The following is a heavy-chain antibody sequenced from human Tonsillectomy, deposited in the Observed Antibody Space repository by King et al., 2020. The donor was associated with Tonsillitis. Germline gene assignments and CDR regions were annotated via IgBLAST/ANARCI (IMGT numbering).Heavy chain of an antibody. CDR3: ARGIVVVGMRIGWFDP. V-gene: IGHV4-4*02. Sequence: QLQESGPGLVKPSGTLSLTCAVSGGSISSSNWWSWVRQPPGKGLEWLGEIYHSGSTTYNPSLKSRLTISVDNSKNQFSLKLSAVTAADTAVYYCARGIVVVGMRIGWFDPWGQGTLVTVSS. J-gene: IGHJ5*02. CDR1: GGSISSSNW. D-gene: IGHD2-2*01. CDR2: IYHSGST.